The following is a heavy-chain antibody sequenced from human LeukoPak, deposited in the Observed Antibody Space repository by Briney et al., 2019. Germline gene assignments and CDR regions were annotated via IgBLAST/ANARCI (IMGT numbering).Heavy chain of an antibody. CDR2: IYYSGST. V-gene: IGHV4-39*01. CDR1: GGSISSSSYY. J-gene: IGHJ4*02. Sequence: SETLSLTCTVSGGSISSSSYYWGWIRQPPGKGLEWIGTIYYSGSTYYNPSLKSRLSISVDTSKNQFSLKVSSVTAAVTAIYYCARQGPSDYSNHHDYWGQGTLVTVSS. CDR3: ARQGPSDYSNHHDY. D-gene: IGHD4-11*01.